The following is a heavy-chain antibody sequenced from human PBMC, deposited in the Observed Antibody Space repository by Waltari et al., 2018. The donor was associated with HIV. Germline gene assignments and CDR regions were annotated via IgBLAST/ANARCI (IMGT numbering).Heavy chain of an antibody. Sequence: QLQLVQSGAEVKKPGASVKVSCKASGYTFTSYGISWVRQAPGQGLEWMGWISAYNGNTDYAQKLQGRVTMTTDTSASTAYMELRSLRSDDTAVYYCARVGYCSGGGCYRGANWFDPWGQGTLVTVSS. CDR3: ARVGYCSGGGCYRGANWFDP. CDR2: ISAYNGNT. D-gene: IGHD2-15*01. CDR1: GYTFTSYG. V-gene: IGHV1-18*01. J-gene: IGHJ5*02.